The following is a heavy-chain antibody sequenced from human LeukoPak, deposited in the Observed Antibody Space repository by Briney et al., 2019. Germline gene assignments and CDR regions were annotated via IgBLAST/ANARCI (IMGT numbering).Heavy chain of an antibody. CDR1: GDSVSNNA. Sequence: SQTLSLTCVISGDSVSNNAWNWVRQTPSGGLECLGRTYYDSKWYNHYAESVKSRISINPDTSKNQFSPQLNSVTPEDTAVYYCARGWARDGFNIWSQGTMVTVSS. D-gene: IGHD6-13*01. V-gene: IGHV6-1*01. CDR3: ARGWARDGFNI. J-gene: IGHJ3*02. CDR2: TYYDSKWYN.